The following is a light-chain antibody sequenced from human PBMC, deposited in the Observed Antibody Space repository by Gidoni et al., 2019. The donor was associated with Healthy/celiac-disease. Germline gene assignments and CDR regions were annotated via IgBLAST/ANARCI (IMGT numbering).Light chain of an antibody. J-gene: IGLJ2*01. Sequence: SYLLTQPPSVSVAPGQTARITCGGNNIGSKSMHWYQQKPGQAPVLVVYDDSDRPPGIPERFSGSNSGNTATLTISRVEAGDEADYCCQVWDSSSDHVVFGGGTKLTVL. CDR2: DDS. CDR1: NIGSKS. CDR3: QVWDSSSDHVV. V-gene: IGLV3-21*02.